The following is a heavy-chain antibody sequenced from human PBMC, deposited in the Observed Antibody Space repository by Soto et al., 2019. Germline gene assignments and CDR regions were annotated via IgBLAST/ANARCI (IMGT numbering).Heavy chain of an antibody. CDR2: MNPNSGNR. CDR1: GYTFTSYD. Sequence: QVQLVQSGAEVKQPGASVKVSCKASGYTFTSYDINWVRQAPGQVLEWMGWMNPNSGNRGYAQKIQGRDTMTRNTSISTAYMELSSLRSEDTAVYYCARGGYYYGSGGPGPYWFDPWGQGTLVTVSS. D-gene: IGHD3-10*01. J-gene: IGHJ5*02. CDR3: ARGGYYYGSGGPGPYWFDP. V-gene: IGHV1-8*01.